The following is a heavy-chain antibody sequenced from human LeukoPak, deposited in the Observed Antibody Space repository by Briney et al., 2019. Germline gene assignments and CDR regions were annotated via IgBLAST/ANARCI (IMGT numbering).Heavy chain of an antibody. CDR2: LSGSGYNT. CDR3: AKDPYGTRYFDY. V-gene: IGHV3-23*01. J-gene: IGHJ4*02. D-gene: IGHD2-2*01. CDR1: GFTFSSYA. Sequence: GGSLRLSCAAYGFTFSSYALSWVRQAPGKGLEWVSSLSGSGYNTYYADSVKGRFTISRDNSKNTVYLQMNSLRAEDTAVYYCAKDPYGTRYFDYWGQGTLVTVSS.